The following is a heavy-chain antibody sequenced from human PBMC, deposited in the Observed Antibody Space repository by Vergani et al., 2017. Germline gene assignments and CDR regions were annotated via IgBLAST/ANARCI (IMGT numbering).Heavy chain of an antibody. CDR3: ARTESFILRYFHWAL. J-gene: IGHJ4*02. CDR2: LYTSGST. CDR1: GGSISSGSYY. Sequence: QVQLQESGPRLVKPSQTLSLTCTVSGGSISSGSYYWNWIRQPAGKGLEWIGRLYTSGSTNYNPSLKSRVTISVDTSKNQFSLKLSSVTAADTAIYFCARTESFILRYFHWALWGQGTLVTVSS. V-gene: IGHV4-61*02. D-gene: IGHD3-9*01.